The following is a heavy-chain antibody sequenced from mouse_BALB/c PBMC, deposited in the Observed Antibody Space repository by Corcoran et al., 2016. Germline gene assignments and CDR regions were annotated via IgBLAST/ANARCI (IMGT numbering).Heavy chain of an antibody. CDR3: AILITTTGYYAMDY. D-gene: IGHD2-4*01. CDR1: GYTFTNYG. CDR2: INTYTGEP. Sequence: QIQLVKSGHELKKPGETVKISCKASGYTFTNYGMNWVKQAPGKGLKWMGWINTYTGEPTYADDFKGRFAFSLETSASTAYLQINNLKNEDMATYFCAILITTTGYYAMDYWGQGTSVTVSS. V-gene: IGHV9-1*02. J-gene: IGHJ4*01.